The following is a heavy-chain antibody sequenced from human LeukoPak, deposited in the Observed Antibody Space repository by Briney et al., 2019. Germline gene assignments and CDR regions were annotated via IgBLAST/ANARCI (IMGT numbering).Heavy chain of an antibody. D-gene: IGHD5-18*01. CDR1: GLTFSSSW. Sequence: GGSLRLSYAVSGLTFSSSWMDWVRQAPGKGLEWVASINPDGNKKYSADSVKGRFTISRDNAENSLYLQMNSLRVEDTAFYYCARDLAYSRLDYWGQGMLVTVSS. J-gene: IGHJ4*02. CDR3: ARDLAYSRLDY. CDR2: INPDGNKK. V-gene: IGHV3-7*01.